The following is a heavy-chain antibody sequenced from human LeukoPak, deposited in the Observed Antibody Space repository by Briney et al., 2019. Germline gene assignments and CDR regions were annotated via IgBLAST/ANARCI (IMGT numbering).Heavy chain of an antibody. CDR2: IYDSGST. Sequence: SETLSLTCTVSGASIRSGDYYWSWIRQPPGKGLEWIGYIYDSGSTYYNPSLKSRITISVDTSENRFSLKLSSVTATDTAVYYCARDCSGGSCYGAFDIWGQGTMVAVSS. CDR1: GASIRSGDYY. J-gene: IGHJ3*02. D-gene: IGHD2-15*01. V-gene: IGHV4-30-4*01. CDR3: ARDCSGGSCYGAFDI.